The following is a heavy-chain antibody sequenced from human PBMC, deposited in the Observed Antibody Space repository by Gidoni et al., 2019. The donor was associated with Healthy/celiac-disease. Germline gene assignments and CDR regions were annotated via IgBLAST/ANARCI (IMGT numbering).Heavy chain of an antibody. CDR3: VKDERGVRPGDFDY. J-gene: IGHJ4*02. Sequence: EVQLLESGGGVVQPGGSLRLSCEASGFSFNNFVMNWVRQAPGKGLEWVSAIRGSGDRSYYADSVKVRFTIFRDSSKNTLYLHMNSLRAEDTAVYYCVKDERGVRPGDFDYWGQGTLVTVSS. CDR1: GFSFNNFV. CDR2: IRGSGDRS. D-gene: IGHD3-16*01. V-gene: IGHV3-23*01.